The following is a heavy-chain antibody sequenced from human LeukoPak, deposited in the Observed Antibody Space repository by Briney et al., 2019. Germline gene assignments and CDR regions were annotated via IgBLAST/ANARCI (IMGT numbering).Heavy chain of an antibody. CDR1: GGSYSGYY. CDR3: ARGSAFDP. CDR2: INHSGST. Sequence: PSETLSLTCAVYGGSYSGYYWSWIRQPPGKGLEWIGEINHSGSTNYNPSLKSRVTISVDTSKNQFSLKLSSVTAADTAVYYCARGSAFDPWGQGTLVTVSS. J-gene: IGHJ5*02. V-gene: IGHV4-34*01.